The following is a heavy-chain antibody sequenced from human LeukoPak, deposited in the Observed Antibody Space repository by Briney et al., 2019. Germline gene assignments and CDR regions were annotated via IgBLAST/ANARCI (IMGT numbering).Heavy chain of an antibody. J-gene: IGHJ4*02. D-gene: IGHD1-1*01. Sequence: ASVKVSFKASGYTFTHYYIHWVRQAPGQGLEWMGIINPSGGSTNYAQNFQGRVTLTRDTSTGTVYMELNSLRSEDTAVYFCARSPYTSGSLFYLDYWGQGALVTVSS. CDR3: ARSPYTSGSLFYLDY. CDR1: GYTFTHYY. V-gene: IGHV1-46*01. CDR2: INPSGGST.